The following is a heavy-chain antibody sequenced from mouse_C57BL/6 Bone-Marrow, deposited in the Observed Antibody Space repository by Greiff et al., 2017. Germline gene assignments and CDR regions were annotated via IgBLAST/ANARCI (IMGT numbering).Heavy chain of an antibody. D-gene: IGHD4-1*01. Sequence: QVQLQQPGAELVKPGASVKMSCKASGYTFTSYWITWVKQRPGQGLEWIGDIYPTSGRTNYNEKFKSKAILTVDTSSNTAYMQISSLTSEDSAVFYCARSGPLGRNFDYWGQRTTLTVSS. V-gene: IGHV1-55*01. CDR1: GYTFTSYW. J-gene: IGHJ2*01. CDR3: ARSGPLGRNFDY. CDR2: IYPTSGRT.